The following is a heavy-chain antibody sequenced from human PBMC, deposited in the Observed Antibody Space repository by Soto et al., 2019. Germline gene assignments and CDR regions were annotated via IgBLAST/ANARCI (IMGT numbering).Heavy chain of an antibody. J-gene: IGHJ4*02. CDR2: IYYSGST. CDR3: ALGVRGGDHDY. Sequence: SETLSLTCTVSGGSISSYYWSWIRQPPGKGLEWIGYIYYSGSTNYNPSLKSRVTISVDTSKNQFSLKLSSVTAADTAGYSGALGVRGGDHDYWGQGTLVTVSS. D-gene: IGHD3-10*01. CDR1: GGSISSYY. V-gene: IGHV4-59*01.